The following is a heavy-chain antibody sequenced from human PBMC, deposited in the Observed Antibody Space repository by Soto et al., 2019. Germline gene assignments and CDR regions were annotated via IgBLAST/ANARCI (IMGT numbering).Heavy chain of an antibody. CDR3: ARDWPLYDFWSGYYTGLFYYGMDV. Sequence: ASVKVSCKASGYTFTGYYMHWVRQAPGQGLEWMGWINPNSGGTNYAQKFQGWVTMTRDTSISTAYMELSRLRSDDTAVYYCARDWPLYDFWSGYYTGLFYYGMDVWGQGTTVTVSS. CDR1: GYTFTGYY. CDR2: INPNSGGT. V-gene: IGHV1-2*04. J-gene: IGHJ6*02. D-gene: IGHD3-3*01.